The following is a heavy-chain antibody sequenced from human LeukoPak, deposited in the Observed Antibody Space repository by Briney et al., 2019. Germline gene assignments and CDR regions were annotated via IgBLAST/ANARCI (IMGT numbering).Heavy chain of an antibody. Sequence: SETLSLTCTVSGGSISSSSYYWGWIRQPPGKGLERIRIIYNSGTTYYNTFFKSRVTLSVATSKDQFSLKLSSVAAADTAVYYCARGGLAVSGEFDYWGQGTLVTVSS. V-gene: IGHV4-39*01. CDR2: IYNSGTT. CDR1: GGSISSSSYY. CDR3: ARGGLAVSGEFDY. J-gene: IGHJ4*02. D-gene: IGHD6-19*01.